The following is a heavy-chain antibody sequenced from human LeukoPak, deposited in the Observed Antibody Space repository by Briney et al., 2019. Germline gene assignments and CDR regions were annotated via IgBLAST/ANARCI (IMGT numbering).Heavy chain of an antibody. CDR3: ARGKYSSSPWWFDP. J-gene: IGHJ5*02. CDR1: GAPISNGDYC. Sequence: SETLSLTCSVSGAPISNGDYCWSWIRQPPGKGLEWIGYIYHSGSTYYNPSLQSRVTTSLDRSKNQFSLKLNSVTAADTAVYYCARGKYSSSPWWFDPWGQGTLVTVSS. V-gene: IGHV4-30-2*02. D-gene: IGHD6-6*01. CDR2: IYHSGST.